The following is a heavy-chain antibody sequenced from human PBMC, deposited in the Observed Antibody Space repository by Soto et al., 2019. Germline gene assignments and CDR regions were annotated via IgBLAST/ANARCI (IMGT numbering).Heavy chain of an antibody. CDR1: GGSISSNY. CDR3: ARHSWLQLLPQY. Sequence: SETLSLTCTVSGGSISSNYWSWIRQPPGKGLEWIGYIHYSGSTNYNPSLKSRVTISVDTSKNQFSLKLSSVTAADTAVYYCARHSWLQLLPQYWGQGTLVTVSS. D-gene: IGHD5-12*01. J-gene: IGHJ1*01. CDR2: IHYSGST. V-gene: IGHV4-59*08.